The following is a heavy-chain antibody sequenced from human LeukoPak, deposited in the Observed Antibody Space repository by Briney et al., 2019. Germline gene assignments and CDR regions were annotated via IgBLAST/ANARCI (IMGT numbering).Heavy chain of an antibody. CDR2: INHSGST. CDR1: GGSFSGYY. Sequence: SETLSLTCAAYGGSFSGYYWSWIRQPPGKGLEWIGEINHSGSTNYNPSLKSRVTISVDTSKNQFSLKLSSVTAADTAVYYCARGTLYSGWSYYFDYWGQGSQVTVSS. D-gene: IGHD6-19*01. V-gene: IGHV4-34*01. J-gene: IGHJ4*02. CDR3: ARGTLYSGWSYYFDY.